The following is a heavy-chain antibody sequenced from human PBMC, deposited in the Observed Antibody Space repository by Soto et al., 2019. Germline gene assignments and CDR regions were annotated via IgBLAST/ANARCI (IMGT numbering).Heavy chain of an antibody. J-gene: IGHJ4*02. CDR1: GYTFTSYY. D-gene: IGHD1-1*01. V-gene: IGHV1-46*01. CDR2: INPSGGNT. CDR3: AREGTGTTRFDY. Sequence: ASVKVSCKASGYTFTSYYMHWVRQAPGQGLEWMGIINPSGGNTSYAQKFQGRVTMTRDTSTSTVYMELSSLRSEDTAVYYCAREGTGTTRFDYWGQGTLVTVSS.